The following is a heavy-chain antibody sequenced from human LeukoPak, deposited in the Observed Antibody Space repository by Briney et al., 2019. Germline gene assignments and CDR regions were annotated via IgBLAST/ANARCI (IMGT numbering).Heavy chain of an antibody. V-gene: IGHV3-7*03. J-gene: IGHJ4*02. D-gene: IGHD1-26*01. Sequence: GGSLRLSCAASGSTFTSYLMTWVRQAPGKGLEWVANIKQDGSEKFYVGSVRGRFTISRDNARNSVSLQMNSLRAEDTAVYYCARDIDTNYWGQGTLVTVSS. CDR3: ARDIDTNY. CDR2: IKQDGSEK. CDR1: GSTFTSYL.